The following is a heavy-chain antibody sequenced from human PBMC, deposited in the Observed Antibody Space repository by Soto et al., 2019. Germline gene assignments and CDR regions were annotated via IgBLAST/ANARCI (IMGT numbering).Heavy chain of an antibody. V-gene: IGHV1-46*01. CDR3: ARVVPGAEAWFGP. D-gene: IGHD2-2*01. J-gene: IGHJ5*02. CDR2: INPNGGST. CDR1: ADTFTSYY. Sequence: GASVKVSCKAPADTFTSYYIHWVRQAPGHGLEWMGIINPNGGSTRFAQTFQGRITMTTDTSTSTVYMELRSLRSEDTAVYYCARVVPGAEAWFGPWGQGTLVTVSS.